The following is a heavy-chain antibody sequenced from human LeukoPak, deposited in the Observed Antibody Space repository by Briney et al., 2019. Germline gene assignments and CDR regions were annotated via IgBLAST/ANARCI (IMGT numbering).Heavy chain of an antibody. V-gene: IGHV3-30*18. CDR1: GFTFNNYG. J-gene: IGHJ6*04. Sequence: GGSLRLSCAASGFTFNNYGIHWVRQTPDKGLEWLAVTSFDGKNANYADSVRGRFTVSRDNSQNTVHLEMSSLRPEDTAVYYCAKDGDTAMVSSYYGMDVWGKGTTVTVSS. D-gene: IGHD5-18*01. CDR2: TSFDGKNA. CDR3: AKDGDTAMVSSYYGMDV.